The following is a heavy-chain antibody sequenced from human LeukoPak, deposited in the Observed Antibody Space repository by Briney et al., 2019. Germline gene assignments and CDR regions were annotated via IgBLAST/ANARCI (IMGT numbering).Heavy chain of an antibody. CDR1: GGPFSGYF. V-gene: IGHV4-34*01. J-gene: IGHJ4*02. CDR3: ARRYYYNMGSFPFDF. D-gene: IGHD3-10*01. Sequence: PSETLSLTCAVSGGPFSGYFWSWIRQSPGKGLEWIGEIHYSGITKSNPSLSSRVTLSEDTSKNHFYPKLNSVSAADTALYFCARRYYYNMGSFPFDFWGQGTLVTVSS. CDR2: IHYSGIT.